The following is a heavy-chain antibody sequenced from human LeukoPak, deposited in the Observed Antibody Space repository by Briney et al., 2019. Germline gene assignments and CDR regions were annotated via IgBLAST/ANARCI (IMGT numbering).Heavy chain of an antibody. J-gene: IGHJ5*02. Sequence: SVKVSCKASEYTFTDYYMHWVRQAPGQGLEWMGGIIPIFGTANYAQKFQGRVTITADESTSTAYMELSSLRSEDTAVYYCARCITIFGVVIKNWFDPWGQGTLVTVSS. V-gene: IGHV1-69*13. CDR1: EYTFTDYY. D-gene: IGHD3-3*01. CDR3: ARCITIFGVVIKNWFDP. CDR2: IIPIFGTA.